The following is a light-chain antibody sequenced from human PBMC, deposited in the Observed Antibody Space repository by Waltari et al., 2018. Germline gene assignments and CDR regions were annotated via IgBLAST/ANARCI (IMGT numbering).Light chain of an antibody. V-gene: IGLV2-8*01. CDR1: SSDVGGYNF. Sequence: QSALTQPPSASGSPGQSVTISCTGTSSDVGGYNFVPWYQHHPGKAPKLIIYEVIKRPSGVPDRFSGSKSGNTASLTVSGLQAEDEADYYCSSYARSNIVIFGGGTRLTVL. J-gene: IGLJ2*01. CDR2: EVI. CDR3: SSYARSNIVI.